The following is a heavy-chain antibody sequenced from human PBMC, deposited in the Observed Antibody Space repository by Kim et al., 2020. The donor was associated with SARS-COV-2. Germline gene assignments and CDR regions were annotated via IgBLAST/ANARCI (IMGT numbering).Heavy chain of an antibody. J-gene: IGHJ4*02. CDR2: VNHSGSV. CDR3: AIPKNYDILDT. CDR1: GASFSGYY. D-gene: IGHD3-9*01. Sequence: SETLSLTCAVYGASFSGYYWSWIRQPPGKGLEWIGEVNHSGSVSYNPSLKSRVTMSVDKSKNQFSLKLSSVTAADTAVYYCAIPKNYDILDTWGQGTLVT. V-gene: IGHV4-34*01.